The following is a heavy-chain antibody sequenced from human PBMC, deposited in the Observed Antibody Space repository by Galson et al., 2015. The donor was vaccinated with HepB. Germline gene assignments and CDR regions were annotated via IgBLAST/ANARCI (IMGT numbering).Heavy chain of an antibody. CDR3: ARDRRVEVVVAATLDY. D-gene: IGHD2-15*01. CDR1: GFSFSSYA. V-gene: IGHV3-30*04. CDR2: KSHDGNKK. Sequence: SLRLSCAASGFSFSSYAIHWVRRAPGKGLEWVAAKSHDGNKKYYADSVRGRFTISRDNSKNTIYIEMNRLSAEDTATYYCARDRRVEVVVAATLDYWGQGTLVTVSS. J-gene: IGHJ4*02.